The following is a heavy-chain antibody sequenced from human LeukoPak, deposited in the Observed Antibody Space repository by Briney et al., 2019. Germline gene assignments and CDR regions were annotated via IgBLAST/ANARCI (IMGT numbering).Heavy chain of an antibody. Sequence: GGSLRLSCAASGFTFSSYEMNWVRQAPGKGLEWVSYISSSGSTIYYADSVKGRFTISRDNAKNSLYLQMNSLRAEDTAVYYCASSAMVRGVLDYWGQGTLVTVSS. D-gene: IGHD3-10*01. CDR2: ISSSGSTI. CDR3: ASSAMVRGVLDY. CDR1: GFTFSSYE. J-gene: IGHJ4*02. V-gene: IGHV3-48*03.